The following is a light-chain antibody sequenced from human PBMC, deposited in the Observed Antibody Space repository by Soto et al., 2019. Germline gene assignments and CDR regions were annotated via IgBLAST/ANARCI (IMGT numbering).Light chain of an antibody. CDR2: DDN. V-gene: IGLV3-21*02. Sequence: SYELTQPPSVSVAPGQTARSTCGGDNIGGKSVHWYQQKPGQAPVLVVYDDNDRPSGIPERFSGSNSGNTATLTISRVEAGDEADYYCQVWDSSSDHVVFAGGTQLTVL. CDR1: NIGGKS. J-gene: IGLJ2*01. CDR3: QVWDSSSDHVV.